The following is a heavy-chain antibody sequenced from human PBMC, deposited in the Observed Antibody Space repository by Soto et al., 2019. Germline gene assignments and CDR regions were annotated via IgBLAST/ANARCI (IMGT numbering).Heavy chain of an antibody. Sequence: GGSLRLSCAASGFTFSSYGMHWVRQAPGKGLEWVAVIWYDGSNKYYADSVKGRFTISRDNSKNTLYLQMNSLRAEDTAVYYCARVTDYYDSSGYYYIAHHDAFDIWGQGTMVTVS. CDR1: GFTFSSYG. CDR2: IWYDGSNK. J-gene: IGHJ3*02. V-gene: IGHV3-33*01. D-gene: IGHD3-22*01. CDR3: ARVTDYYDSSGYYYIAHHDAFDI.